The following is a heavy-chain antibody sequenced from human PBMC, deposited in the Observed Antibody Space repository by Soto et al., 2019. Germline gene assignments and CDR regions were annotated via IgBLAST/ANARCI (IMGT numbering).Heavy chain of an antibody. CDR3: TKKGNGNHPFDT. J-gene: IGHJ3*02. D-gene: IGHD2-8*01. CDR2: VTATGSDT. V-gene: IGHV3-23*01. CDR1: GFTFSSYP. Sequence: GGSLRLSCAASGFTFSSYPMIWVRQAPEKGLEWVSGVTATGSDTYYADSVKGRFTISRDNSKNTLYLQMNSLRAEDTALYYCTKKGNGNHPFDTWGQGTKVTVSS.